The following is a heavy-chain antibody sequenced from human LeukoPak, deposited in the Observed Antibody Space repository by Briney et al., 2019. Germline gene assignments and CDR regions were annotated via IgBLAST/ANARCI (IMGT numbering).Heavy chain of an antibody. CDR3: ARAPSEVGGYYPEYFRH. CDR1: GFTFSRYW. J-gene: IGHJ1*01. CDR2: VKSDGKQ. V-gene: IGHV3-74*01. D-gene: IGHD3-22*01. Sequence: TGGSLRLSCEASGFTFSRYWMHWVRQAPGKGLVWVLRVKSDGKQNNADSVKGRFTSSRDNAKNKVSLQIDSLRAEDTGVYYCARAPSEVGGYYPEYFRHWGQGTLVTVSS.